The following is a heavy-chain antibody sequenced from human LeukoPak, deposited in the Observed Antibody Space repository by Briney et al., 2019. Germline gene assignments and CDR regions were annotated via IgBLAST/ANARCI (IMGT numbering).Heavy chain of an antibody. CDR3: ARAAYSSSSCWFDP. Sequence: GGSLRHTCAASGFTFSTYYMSWIRQAPGKGLEGVSYISSSGSTIYYAHPVKGRFTISRDNAKNSLYLQMISLRAEDTAVYYCARAAYSSSSCWFDPWGQGTLVTVSS. J-gene: IGHJ5*02. V-gene: IGHV3-11*01. CDR2: ISSSGSTI. CDR1: GFTFSTYY. D-gene: IGHD6-6*01.